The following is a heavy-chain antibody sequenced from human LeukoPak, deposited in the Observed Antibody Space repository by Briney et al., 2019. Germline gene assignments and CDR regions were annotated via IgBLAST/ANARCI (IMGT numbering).Heavy chain of an antibody. CDR2: IGGSGGRT. V-gene: IGHV3-23*01. D-gene: IGHD6-13*01. J-gene: IGHJ4*02. Sequence: GGSLRLSCAASGFTFSRYAMSWVRRAPGKGLEWVSAIGGSGGRTYYADSVKGRFTISRDNSKNTLYLQMNSLRAEDTAVYYCARGIAAAGVVGVFDYWGQGTLVTVSS. CDR1: GFTFSRYA. CDR3: ARGIAAAGVVGVFDY.